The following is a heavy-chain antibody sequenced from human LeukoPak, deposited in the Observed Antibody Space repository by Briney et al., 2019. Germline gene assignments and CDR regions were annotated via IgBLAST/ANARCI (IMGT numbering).Heavy chain of an antibody. V-gene: IGHV4-61*01. D-gene: IGHD3-22*01. CDR1: GGSVSSGSYY. Sequence: PSETLSLTCTVSGGSVSSGSYYWSWIRQPPGKGLEWIGYIYYSGSTNYNPSLKSRVTISVDTSKNQFSLKLSSVTAADTAMYYCARDRRDYYDSSGYFDYWGQGTLVTVSS. CDR3: ARDRRDYYDSSGYFDY. CDR2: IYYSGST. J-gene: IGHJ4*02.